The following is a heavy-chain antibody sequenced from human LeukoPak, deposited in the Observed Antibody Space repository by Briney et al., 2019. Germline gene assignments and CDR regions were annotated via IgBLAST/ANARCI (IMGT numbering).Heavy chain of an antibody. Sequence: GGSLRLSCVASGFTFSSYAMSWFRQAPGRGLEWVSAIDGSGGSTYYADSVKGRFTISRDNAKNSLYLQMNSLRAEDTAVYYCARDGRYSGYDSDFDYWGQGTLVTVSS. CDR3: ARDGRYSGYDSDFDY. CDR2: IDGSGGST. V-gene: IGHV3-23*01. J-gene: IGHJ4*02. D-gene: IGHD5-12*01. CDR1: GFTFSSYA.